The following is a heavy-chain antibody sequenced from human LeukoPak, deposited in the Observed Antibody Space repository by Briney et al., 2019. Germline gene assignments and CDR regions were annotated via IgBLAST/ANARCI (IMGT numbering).Heavy chain of an antibody. CDR2: IFGASTT. CDR1: GFTLSGDY. J-gene: IGHJ4*02. V-gene: IGHV3-53*01. Sequence: PGGSLRLSCAASGFTLSGDYMSWVRQAPGKGLEWVSVIFGASTTYYADSVKGRFTISRDNSKNTLYLQMNSLRAEDTAVYYCARNYGGNVGVFDYWGQGTLVTVSS. CDR3: ARNYGGNVGVFDY. D-gene: IGHD4-23*01.